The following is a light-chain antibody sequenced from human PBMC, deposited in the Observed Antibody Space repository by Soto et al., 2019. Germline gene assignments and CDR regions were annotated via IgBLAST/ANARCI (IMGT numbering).Light chain of an antibody. V-gene: IGLV2-8*01. CDR2: EVS. CDR3: SSYAGSSNLV. J-gene: IGLJ3*02. CDR1: SSDVGGYYY. Sequence: QSALTQPPSASGSPGQSVTISCTGTSSDVGGYYYVSWYQQQPGKAPKLMIYEVSKRPSGVPDRFSGSKSGTAASLTVSGQHAEDEADYYRSSYAGSSNLVFGGGTKLTVL.